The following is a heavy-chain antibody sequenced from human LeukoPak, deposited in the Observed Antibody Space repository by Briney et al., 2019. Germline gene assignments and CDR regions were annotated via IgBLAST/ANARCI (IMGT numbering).Heavy chain of an antibody. Sequence: GGSLRLSCAASGFTFSSYSMNWVRQAQGKGLEWVSSISSSSSYIYYADSVKGRFTISRDNAKNSLYLQMNSLRAEDTAAYYCAKTSGSGSYFGFDYWGQGTLVTVSS. D-gene: IGHD3-10*01. CDR2: ISSSSSYI. J-gene: IGHJ4*02. CDR3: AKTSGSGSYFGFDY. V-gene: IGHV3-21*01. CDR1: GFTFSSYS.